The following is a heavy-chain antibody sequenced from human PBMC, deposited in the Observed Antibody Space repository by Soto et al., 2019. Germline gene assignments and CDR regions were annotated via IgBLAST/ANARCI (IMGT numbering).Heavy chain of an antibody. V-gene: IGHV4-31*03. CDR3: ASLATVVAPLDY. J-gene: IGHJ4*02. D-gene: IGHD2-15*01. CDR1: GGSITSGGYY. Sequence: QVQLQESGPGLVKPSQTLSLTCTFSGGSITSGGYYWSWIRQHPGKGLEWIGYMCYSGSTYYNPSLKSRVTISVDTSKNPFFLKLSSVTAADTAVYYRASLATVVAPLDYWGQAAMVTVYS. CDR2: MCYSGST.